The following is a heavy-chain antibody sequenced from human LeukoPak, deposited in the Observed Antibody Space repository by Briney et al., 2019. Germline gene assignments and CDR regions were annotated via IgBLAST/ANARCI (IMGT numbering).Heavy chain of an antibody. CDR2: ISSSSSYI. J-gene: IGHJ4*02. CDR3: ALTVYGSGSYWDY. D-gene: IGHD3-10*01. CDR1: GFTFSSYS. Sequence: GRSLRLSCAASGFTFSSYSMNWVRQAPGKGLEWVSSISSSSSYIYYADSVKGRFTISRDNAKNSLYLQMNSLRAEDTAVYYCALTVYGSGSYWDYWGQGTLVTVSS. V-gene: IGHV3-21*01.